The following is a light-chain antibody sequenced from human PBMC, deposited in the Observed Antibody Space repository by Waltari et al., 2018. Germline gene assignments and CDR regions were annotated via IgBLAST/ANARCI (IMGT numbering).Light chain of an antibody. J-gene: IGLJ3*02. V-gene: IGLV2-11*01. Sequence: QSALTQPRSVSGSPGQSVTISCTGTSSDVGGYNYVSWYHQHPDKAPKLIIYDINKRPSGVPARFSGSKSGNTASLTISGLQAEDEADYYCCSYVGSNIYWVFGGGTKLTVL. CDR1: SSDVGGYNY. CDR2: DIN. CDR3: CSYVGSNIYWV.